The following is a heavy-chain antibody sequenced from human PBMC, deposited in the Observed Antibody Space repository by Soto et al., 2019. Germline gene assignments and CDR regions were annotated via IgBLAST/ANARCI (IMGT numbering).Heavy chain of an antibody. CDR2: INAGNGNT. J-gene: IGHJ6*03. D-gene: IGHD3-3*01. CDR1: GYTFTSYA. V-gene: IGHV1-3*01. CDR3: AREFTIFGVVTYYYYYYMDV. Sequence: ASVKVSCKASGYTFTSYAMHWVRQAPGQRLEWMGWINAGNGNTKYSQKFQGRVTITRDTSASTAYMELSSLRSEGTAVYYCAREFTIFGVVTYYYYYYMDVWGKGTTVTVSS.